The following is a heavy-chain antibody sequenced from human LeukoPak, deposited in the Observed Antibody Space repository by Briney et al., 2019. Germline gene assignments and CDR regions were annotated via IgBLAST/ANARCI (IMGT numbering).Heavy chain of an antibody. J-gene: IGHJ5*02. CDR1: GYSFTSYW. CDR3: ARSGYCTNALCLGWFDP. D-gene: IGHD2-8*01. CDR2: IYPGDSDT. Sequence: GESLKISCKGSGYSFTSYWIAWVRQMPGKGLEWMGIIYPGDSDTRYSPSFQGQVTISADKSISTAYLQWSSLKASDTAMYYCARSGYCTNALCLGWFDPWGQGTLVTVPS. V-gene: IGHV5-51*01.